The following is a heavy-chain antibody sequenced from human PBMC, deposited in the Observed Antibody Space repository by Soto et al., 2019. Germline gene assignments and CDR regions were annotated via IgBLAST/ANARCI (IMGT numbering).Heavy chain of an antibody. D-gene: IGHD3-10*01. CDR2: IYYSGST. V-gene: IGHV4-39*01. Sequence: KPSETLSLTCTVSGGSISSSSYYWGWIRQPPGKGLEWIGSIYYSGSTYYNPSLKSRVTISVDTSKNQFSLKLSSVTAADTAVYYCARMRGTMVRGDYYGMDVWGQGNTVTVSS. J-gene: IGHJ6*02. CDR1: GGSISSSSYY. CDR3: ARMRGTMVRGDYYGMDV.